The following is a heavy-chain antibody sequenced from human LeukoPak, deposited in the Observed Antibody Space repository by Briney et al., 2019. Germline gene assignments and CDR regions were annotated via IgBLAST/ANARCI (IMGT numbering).Heavy chain of an antibody. Sequence: SETLSLTCTVSGYSISSGYYWGWIRQPPGKGLEWIGSIYHSGSTYYNPSLKSRVTISVDTSKNQFSLKLSSVTAADTAVYYCARESTDHFDYWGQGTLVTVSS. CDR2: IYHSGST. J-gene: IGHJ4*02. V-gene: IGHV4-38-2*02. CDR3: ARESTDHFDY. CDR1: GYSISSGYY.